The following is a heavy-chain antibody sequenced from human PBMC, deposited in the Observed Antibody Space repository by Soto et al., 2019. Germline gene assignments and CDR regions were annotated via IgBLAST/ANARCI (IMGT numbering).Heavy chain of an antibody. Sequence: SETLSLTCTVSGGSISSYYWSWIRQPPGKGLEWIGYIYYSGSTNYNPSLKSRVTISVDTSKNQFSLQLSSVTPEDTAVYYCARESMVRGAHDAFDIWGQGTMVTVSS. J-gene: IGHJ3*02. CDR1: GGSISSYY. CDR3: ARESMVRGAHDAFDI. D-gene: IGHD3-10*01. CDR2: IYYSGST. V-gene: IGHV4-59*12.